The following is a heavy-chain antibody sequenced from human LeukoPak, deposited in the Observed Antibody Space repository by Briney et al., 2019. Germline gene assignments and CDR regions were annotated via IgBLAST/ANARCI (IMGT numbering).Heavy chain of an antibody. V-gene: IGHV3-15*01. CDR3: ARDGGSGIDY. D-gene: IGHD3-10*01. CDR2: IKSKNDGGTI. J-gene: IGHJ4*02. Sequence: PGGSLRLSCVASGFTFSNAYMSWVRQAPGKGLEWVGRIKSKNDGGTIDYAAPVKGRFTISRDDSRNTLYLQMNSLRAEDTPVYYCARDGGSGIDYWGQGTLVTVYS. CDR1: GFTFSNAY.